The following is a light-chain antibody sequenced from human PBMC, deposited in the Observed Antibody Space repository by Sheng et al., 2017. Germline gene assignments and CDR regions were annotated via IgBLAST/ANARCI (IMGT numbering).Light chain of an antibody. CDR2: GAS. CDR1: QSVSSSY. J-gene: IGKJ4*01. V-gene: IGKV3-20*01. CDR3: QQYGSSPPVA. Sequence: EIVLTQSPDTLSLSPGERATLSCRASQSVSSSYLAWYQQKPGQAPRFLIYGASSRATGIPDRFSGSGSGTDFTLTISRLEPEDFAVYYCQQYGSSPPVAFGGGTKVEIK.